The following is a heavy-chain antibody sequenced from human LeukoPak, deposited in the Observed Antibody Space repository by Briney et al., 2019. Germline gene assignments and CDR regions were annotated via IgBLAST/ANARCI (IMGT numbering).Heavy chain of an antibody. CDR2: ISYDGSNK. CDR3: AKDTIAAAWDYGMDV. J-gene: IGHJ6*02. Sequence: GRSLRLSCAVSGFTFSSYGMHWVRQAPGKGLEWVAVISYDGSNKYYADSVKGRFTISRDNSKNTLYLQMNSLRAEDTAVYYCAKDTIAAAWDYGMDVWGQGTTVTVSS. CDR1: GFTFSSYG. D-gene: IGHD6-13*01. V-gene: IGHV3-30*18.